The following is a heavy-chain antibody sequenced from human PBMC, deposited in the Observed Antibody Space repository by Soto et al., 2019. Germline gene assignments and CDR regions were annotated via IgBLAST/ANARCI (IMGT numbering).Heavy chain of an antibody. CDR3: AAYYDFWSGPTVYGMDV. J-gene: IGHJ6*02. D-gene: IGHD3-3*01. CDR2: MNPNSGNT. V-gene: IGHV1-8*01. Sequence: EASVKVSCKASGYTFTSYDINWVRQATGQGLEWMGWMNPNSGNTGYAQKFQGRVTMTRNTSISTAYMELSSLRSEDTAVYYCAAYYDFWSGPTVYGMDVWGQGTTVTVSS. CDR1: GYTFTSYD.